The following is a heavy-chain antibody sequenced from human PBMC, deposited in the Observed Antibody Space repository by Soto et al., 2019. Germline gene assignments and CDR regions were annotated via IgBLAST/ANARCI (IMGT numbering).Heavy chain of an antibody. J-gene: IGHJ6*02. D-gene: IGHD6-6*01. Sequence: GEPLKISCNGSGYSFTSYWICWVRQMPWKGLEWMGIIYPGDSDTRYSPSFQGQVTISADKSISTAYLQWSSLKASDTAMYYCARVIAARPWYYGMDVWGQGTTVTVSS. CDR1: GYSFTSYW. CDR2: IYPGDSDT. CDR3: ARVIAARPWYYGMDV. V-gene: IGHV5-51*01.